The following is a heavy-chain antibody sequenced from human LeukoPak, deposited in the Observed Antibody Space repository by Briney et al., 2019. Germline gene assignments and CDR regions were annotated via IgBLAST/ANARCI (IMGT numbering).Heavy chain of an antibody. CDR2: INWNGGST. D-gene: IGHD3-3*01. Sequence: GGSLRLSCAASGFTFDDYGMSWVRQAPGKGLEWVSGINWNGGSTGYADSVKGRFTISRDNAKNSLYLQMNSLRAEDTALYYCARDRHERDFWSGYLWSWFDPWGQGTLVTVSS. J-gene: IGHJ5*02. V-gene: IGHV3-20*04. CDR3: ARDRHERDFWSGYLWSWFDP. CDR1: GFTFDDYG.